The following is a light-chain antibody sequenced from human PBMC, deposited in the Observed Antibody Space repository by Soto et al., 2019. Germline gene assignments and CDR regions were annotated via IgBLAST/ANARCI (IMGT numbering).Light chain of an antibody. J-gene: IGLJ2*01. V-gene: IGLV4-69*01. CDR2: LNSDGSH. CDR3: QTWGTAIVV. Sequence: QAVVTQSPSASASLGASVKLTCTLSSGHSSNAIAWHQQQPEKGPRYLMKLNSDGSHNKGDGIPDRFSGSSSGAERYLTISSLQSEDEADYYCQTWGTAIVVFGGGTKVTVL. CDR1: SGHSSNA.